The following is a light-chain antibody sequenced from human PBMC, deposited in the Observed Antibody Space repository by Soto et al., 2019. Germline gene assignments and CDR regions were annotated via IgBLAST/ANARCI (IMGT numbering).Light chain of an antibody. V-gene: IGKV3-15*01. CDR3: HQYYTWPRT. Sequence: EIVLTQSPATLSVSPGERATLSCRASQTVTTDLAWYQQKPGQAPRLVIHGASTRATDFPARFSGSGSGTEFTLTISSLQSEDIAVYYCHQYYTWPRTFGQGTKVDNK. J-gene: IGKJ1*01. CDR2: GAS. CDR1: QTVTTD.